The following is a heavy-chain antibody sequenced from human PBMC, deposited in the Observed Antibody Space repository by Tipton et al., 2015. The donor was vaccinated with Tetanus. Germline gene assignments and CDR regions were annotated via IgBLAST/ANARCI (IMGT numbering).Heavy chain of an antibody. CDR3: ARRGDYVFYYASSGYLWGAAFDI. J-gene: IGHJ3*02. Sequence: TLSLTCAVSGGSISSGDYSWSWIRQPPGKGLEWIGYIYDSGSTYYNPSLKSRVTISEDRSKNQFSLKLNSVTAADTAVYYCARRGDYVFYYASSGYLWGAAFDIWGQGTMVSVSA. CDR2: IYDSGST. V-gene: IGHV4-30-2*01. D-gene: IGHD3-22*01. CDR1: GGSISSGDYS.